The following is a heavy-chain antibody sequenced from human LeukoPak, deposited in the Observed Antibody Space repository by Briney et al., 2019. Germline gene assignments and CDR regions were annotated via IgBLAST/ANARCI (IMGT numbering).Heavy chain of an antibody. V-gene: IGHV1-2*04. Sequence: ASVKVSCKASGYTFVGYFMRWVRQAPGQGLEWMGWINPNNGGTNYAQKFQDWVTMTRDTSTSTVYMEVSRLRSDDTAVYYCARAAGSSWHYGMDAWGQGTTVTVSS. D-gene: IGHD6-13*01. J-gene: IGHJ6*02. CDR1: GYTFVGYF. CDR2: INPNNGGT. CDR3: ARAAGSSWHYGMDA.